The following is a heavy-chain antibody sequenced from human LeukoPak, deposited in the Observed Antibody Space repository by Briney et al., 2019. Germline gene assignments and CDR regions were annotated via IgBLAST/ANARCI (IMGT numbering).Heavy chain of an antibody. CDR2: IYYSGTT. CDR1: GGPISGFF. J-gene: IGHJ5*02. Sequence: SETLSLSCTVSGGPISGFFWTWIRQSPGKGLEYIGYIYYSGTTDYNPTLKSRVSMSVDTSKNQFFLNLTSVTAADTAIYYCARVGYGSGSWGWFDPWGQGTLVTVSS. D-gene: IGHD3-10*01. CDR3: ARVGYGSGSWGWFDP. V-gene: IGHV4-59*01.